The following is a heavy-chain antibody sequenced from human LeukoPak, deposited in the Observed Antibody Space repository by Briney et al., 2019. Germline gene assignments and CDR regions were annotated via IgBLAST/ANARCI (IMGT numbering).Heavy chain of an antibody. V-gene: IGHV3-11*01. CDR3: ARDYYDSSGPSYFDY. Sequence: GGSLRLSCAASGFTFSDYYMSWIRQAPGKGLEWVSYISSSGSTIYYADSVKGRFTISRDNAKNSLYLQMNSLRAEDTTVYYCARDYYDSSGPSYFDYWGQGTLVTVSS. J-gene: IGHJ4*02. CDR1: GFTFSDYY. CDR2: ISSSGSTI. D-gene: IGHD3-22*01.